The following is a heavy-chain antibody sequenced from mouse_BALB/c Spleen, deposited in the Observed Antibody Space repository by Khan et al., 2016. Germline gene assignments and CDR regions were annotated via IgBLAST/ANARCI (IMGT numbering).Heavy chain of an antibody. V-gene: IGHV3-2*02. CDR2: ISYSGST. D-gene: IGHD4-1*01. J-gene: IGHJ2*01. Sequence: EVELVESGPGLVKPSQSLSLTCTVTGYSITSDYAWNWIRQFPGNKLEWMGYISYSGSTSYNPSLKSRISITRDTSKNQFFLQLNSVTTEDTATYYCARSALTFFDYWGQGTTLTVSS. CDR1: GYSITSDYA. CDR3: ARSALTFFDY.